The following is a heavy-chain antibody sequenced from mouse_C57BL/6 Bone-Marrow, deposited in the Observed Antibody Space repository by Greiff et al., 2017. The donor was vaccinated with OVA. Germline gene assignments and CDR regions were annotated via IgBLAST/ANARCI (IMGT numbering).Heavy chain of an antibody. CDR2: IDPENGDT. CDR1: GFNIKDDY. D-gene: IGHD1-1*01. Sequence: VQLQQSGAELVRPGASVKLSCTASGFNIKDDYMHWVKQRPEQGLEWIGWIDPENGDTEYASKFQGKATITADTSSNTAYLQLSSLTSEDTAVYYCTTGGSSYGYAMDYWGQGTSVTVSS. CDR3: TTGGSSYGYAMDY. J-gene: IGHJ4*01. V-gene: IGHV14-4*01.